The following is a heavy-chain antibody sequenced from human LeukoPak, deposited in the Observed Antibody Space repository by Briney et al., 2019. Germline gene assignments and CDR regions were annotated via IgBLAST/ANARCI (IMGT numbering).Heavy chain of an antibody. CDR1: GFTVSSNY. CDR2: IYYSGST. V-gene: IGHV4-39*07. J-gene: IGHJ2*01. CDR3: ARGASSSWYNNWYFDL. D-gene: IGHD6-13*01. Sequence: PGGSLRLSCAASGFTVSSNYMSWIRQPPGKGLEWIGSIYYSGSTYYNPSLKSRVTISVDTSKNQFSLKLSSVTAADTAVYYCARGASSSWYNNWYFDLWGRGTLVTVSS.